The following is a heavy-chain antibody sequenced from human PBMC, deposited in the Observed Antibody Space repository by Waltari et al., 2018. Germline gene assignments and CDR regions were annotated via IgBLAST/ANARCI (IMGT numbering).Heavy chain of an antibody. CDR3: ARVFVYGANSGKRPMDV. Sequence: EVRMVESGGGLVQPGGSLRLSCACAGFSFRSAWMSWVRQAPGKGLEWVANIKQDGSENYYVDSVKGRFTISRDDAKNSLYLQMNSLRNEDTAVYFCARVFVYGANSGKRPMDVWGKGTTVTVSS. D-gene: IGHD4-17*01. CDR2: IKQDGSEN. V-gene: IGHV3-7*01. CDR1: GFSFRSAW. J-gene: IGHJ6*03.